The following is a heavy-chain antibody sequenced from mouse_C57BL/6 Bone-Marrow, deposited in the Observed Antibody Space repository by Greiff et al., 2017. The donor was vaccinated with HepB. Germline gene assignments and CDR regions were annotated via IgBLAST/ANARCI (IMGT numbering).Heavy chain of an antibody. CDR1: GYSFTDYN. J-gene: IGHJ1*03. CDR3: ARWYGSSYAYFDV. Sequence: EVQLQKSGPELVKPGASVKISCKASGYSFTDYNMNWVKQSNGKSLEWIGVINPNYGTTGYNQKFKGKATLTVDQSSSTAYMQLNSLTSEDSAVYYCARWYGSSYAYFDVWGTGTTVTVSS. CDR2: INPNYGTT. D-gene: IGHD1-1*01. V-gene: IGHV1-39*01.